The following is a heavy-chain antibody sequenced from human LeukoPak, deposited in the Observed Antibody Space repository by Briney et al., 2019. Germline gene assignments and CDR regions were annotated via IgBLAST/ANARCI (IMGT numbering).Heavy chain of an antibody. CDR2: IYYSGST. V-gene: IGHV4-39*07. CDR1: GDSISSSNYY. Sequence: PSETLSLTCTVSGDSISSSNYYWGWIRQPPGKGLEWIGNIYYSGSTYYNPSLKSRLTILQDTSKNQFSLKLSSVTAADTAVYYCARDRRLLWGVSYYYYYMDVWGKGTTVTISS. CDR3: ARDRRLLWGVSYYYYYMDV. D-gene: IGHD3-10*01. J-gene: IGHJ6*03.